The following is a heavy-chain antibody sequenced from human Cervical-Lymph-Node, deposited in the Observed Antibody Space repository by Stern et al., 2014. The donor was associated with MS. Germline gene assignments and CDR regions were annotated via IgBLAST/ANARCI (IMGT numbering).Heavy chain of an antibody. CDR2: ISWNGGSI. CDR1: GFTFDDYA. CDR3: AKGLEVEYYHHGMDV. J-gene: IGHJ6*02. D-gene: IGHD3-22*01. Sequence: VQLGQSGGGLVQPGRSLRLSCRVSGFTFDDYAMHWVRHAPGKGLEWVSGISWNGGSIGYADSVKGRFTISRDNAKNSLHLQMNSLRTEETALYYCAKGLEVEYYHHGMDVWGQGTTVTVSS. V-gene: IGHV3-9*01.